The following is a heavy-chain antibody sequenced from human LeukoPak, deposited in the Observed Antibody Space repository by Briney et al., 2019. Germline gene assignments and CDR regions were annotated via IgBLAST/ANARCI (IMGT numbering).Heavy chain of an antibody. CDR2: ISAYNGNT. D-gene: IGHD3-10*02. CDR1: GYTFTSYG. Sequence: ASVKVSCKASGYTFTSYGISWVRQAPGQGLEWMGWISAYNGNTTYAQKLQGRVTMTTDTSTSTAYMELRSLRSDDTAVYYCARDRLRSSSNWFDPWGQGTLVTVSS. V-gene: IGHV1-18*01. CDR3: ARDRLRSSSNWFDP. J-gene: IGHJ5*02.